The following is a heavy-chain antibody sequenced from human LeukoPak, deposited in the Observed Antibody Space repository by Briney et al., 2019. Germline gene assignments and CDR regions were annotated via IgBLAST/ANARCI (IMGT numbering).Heavy chain of an antibody. D-gene: IGHD6-19*01. J-gene: IGHJ4*02. CDR2: ISSNGGTT. CDR3: ARIAVAGTGRLDY. Sequence: GGSLRLSCAASGFTFSNYAMNWVRQAPGKGLEHVSAISSNGGTTFYANSVKGRFTISRDNSKNTLYLQMGSLRVEDMAVYYCARIAVAGTGRLDYWGQGTLVTVSS. V-gene: IGHV3-64*01. CDR1: GFTFSNYA.